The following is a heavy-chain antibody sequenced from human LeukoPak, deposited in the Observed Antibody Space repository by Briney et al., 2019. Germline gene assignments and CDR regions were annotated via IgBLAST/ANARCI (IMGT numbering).Heavy chain of an antibody. V-gene: IGHV4-39*01. J-gene: IGHJ4*02. CDR2: IYYSGST. CDR1: GGSLSSSSYY. CDR3: ARHTPLYSSSWSFDY. D-gene: IGHD6-13*01. Sequence: PSETLSLTCTVSGGSLSSSSYYWGWSRQPPGKGLEWIGSIYYSGSTYYNPSLKSRVTISVDTSKNQFSLKLSSVTAADTAVYYCARHTPLYSSSWSFDYWGQGTLVTVSS.